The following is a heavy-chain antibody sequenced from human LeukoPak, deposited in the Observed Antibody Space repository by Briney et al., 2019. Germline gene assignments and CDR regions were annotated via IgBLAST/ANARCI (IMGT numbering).Heavy chain of an antibody. J-gene: IGHJ5*02. CDR2: IYPRDGST. CDR3: ARASGTEGFDP. Sequence: ASVKVSCKASGYTFTSNYIHWVRQAPGQGLEWMGMIYPRDGSTSYAQKFQGRVTMTRNTSISTAYMELSSLRSEDTAVYYCARASGTEGFDPWGQGTLVTVSS. CDR1: GYTFTSNY. D-gene: IGHD6-25*01. V-gene: IGHV1-46*01.